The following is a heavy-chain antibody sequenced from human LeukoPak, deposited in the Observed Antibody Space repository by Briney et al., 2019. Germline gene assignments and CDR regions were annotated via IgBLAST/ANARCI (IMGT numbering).Heavy chain of an antibody. CDR3: ARGSNYDTFPFDY. CDR2: INWNGGST. Sequence: GGSLRLSCAASGFTVSSNYMTWVRQAPGKGLEWVPGINWNGGSTGYADSVKGRFTISRDNAKNSLYLQMNSLRAEDTALYHCARGSNYDTFPFDYWGQGTLVTVSS. V-gene: IGHV3-20*01. J-gene: IGHJ4*02. D-gene: IGHD3-22*01. CDR1: GFTVSSNY.